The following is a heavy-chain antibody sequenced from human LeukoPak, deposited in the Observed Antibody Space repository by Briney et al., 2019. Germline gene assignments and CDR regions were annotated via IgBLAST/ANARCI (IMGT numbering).Heavy chain of an antibody. CDR1: GGSISRNSYY. CDR3: VVDPRGDAFDF. CDR2: IYNSGGT. Sequence: SQTLSLTCAVSGGSISRNSYYWTWIRHHPGMGLEWIGYIYNSGGTYYNPSLKSRVTISLDRPRNQFSLDLTSVTAADTAVYYCVVDPRGDAFDFWGQGTMVTVSS. D-gene: IGHD3-16*01. J-gene: IGHJ3*01. V-gene: IGHV4-31*11.